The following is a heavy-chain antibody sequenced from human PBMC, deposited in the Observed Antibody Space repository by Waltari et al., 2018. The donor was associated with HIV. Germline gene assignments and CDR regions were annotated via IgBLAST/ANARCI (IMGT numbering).Heavy chain of an antibody. CDR2: ISGLSDIV. J-gene: IGHJ4*02. CDR3: ARARQAGMGASSL. V-gene: IGHV3-11*04. Sequence: QVQLVESGGGVVEPGGSLRLSWIGSGFTFSDYYMSWIRQAPGKGLEWIAYISGLSDIVFYTDSMRGRFTISRDNTERSLYLQMNSLSAEDTAVYFCARARQAGMGASSLWGQGTLVTVSS. D-gene: IGHD3-16*01. CDR1: GFTFSDYY.